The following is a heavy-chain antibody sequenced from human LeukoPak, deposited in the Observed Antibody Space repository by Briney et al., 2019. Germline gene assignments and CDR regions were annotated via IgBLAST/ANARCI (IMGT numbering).Heavy chain of an antibody. V-gene: IGHV4-39*07. Sequence: PSQTLSLTCTVSGGSISSGDYYWSWIRQPPGKGLEWIGSIYYSGSTYYNPSLKSRVTISVDTSENQFSLKLSSVTAEDTAVYYCAASRLVGRLNWFDPWGQGTLVTVSS. CDR1: GGSISSGDYY. CDR2: IYYSGST. CDR3: AASRLVGRLNWFDP. D-gene: IGHD6-25*01. J-gene: IGHJ5*02.